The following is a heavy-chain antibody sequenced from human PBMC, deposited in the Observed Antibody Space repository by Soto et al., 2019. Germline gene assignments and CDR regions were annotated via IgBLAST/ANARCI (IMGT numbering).Heavy chain of an antibody. V-gene: IGHV1-18*01. D-gene: IGHD3-16*02. Sequence: ASVKVSCKASGYTFTSYGISWVRQSPGQGLEWMGWISAYNGNTNYAQKLQGRVTMTTDTSTSTAYMELRSLRSDDTAVYYCARDVTMITFGGVIACDAFDIWGQGTMVTVSS. CDR2: ISAYNGNT. CDR1: GYTFTSYG. J-gene: IGHJ3*02. CDR3: ARDVTMITFGGVIACDAFDI.